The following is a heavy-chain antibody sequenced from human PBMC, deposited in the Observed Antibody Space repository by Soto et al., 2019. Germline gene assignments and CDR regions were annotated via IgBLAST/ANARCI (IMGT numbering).Heavy chain of an antibody. CDR1: GGSVSNSNYY. Sequence: SETLSLTCTVSGGSVSNSNYYWGWIRQSPGKGLEWIGSVYYRGRSYSKSSVKSRVTISVDTSKNQFSPNLNSVTASDTAVYYCVSQRTSVLTQAYFDYWGPGALVTVSS. D-gene: IGHD2-8*01. V-gene: IGHV4-39*01. CDR2: VYYRGRS. J-gene: IGHJ4*02. CDR3: VSQRTSVLTQAYFDY.